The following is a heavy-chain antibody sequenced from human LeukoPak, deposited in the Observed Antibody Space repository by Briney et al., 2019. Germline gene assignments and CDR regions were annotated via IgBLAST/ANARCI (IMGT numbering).Heavy chain of an antibody. CDR1: GLSFSNTW. D-gene: IGHD3-16*02. J-gene: IGHJ4*02. CDR2: IKSKIDGGTT. V-gene: IGHV3-15*01. Sequence: GGSLRLSCAASGLSFSNTWMNWVRQAPGKGLEWLGRIKSKIDGGTTDYAAPVKGRFTISRDDSKNTLYLQMNSLKTEDTAVYYCTTVRSFWGQGTLVTVSS. CDR3: TTVRSF.